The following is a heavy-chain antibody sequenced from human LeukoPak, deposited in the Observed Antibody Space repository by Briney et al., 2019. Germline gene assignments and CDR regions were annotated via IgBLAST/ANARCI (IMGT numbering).Heavy chain of an antibody. CDR2: IYYSGNT. D-gene: IGHD4-23*01. CDR3: ARGTTVVRASFDY. J-gene: IGHJ4*02. V-gene: IGHV4-39*01. CDR1: GVSISSSNSY. Sequence: SETLSLTCTVSGVSISSSNSYWGWIRQPPGKGLEWIGSIYYSGNTYYNASLKSQVSISIDTSKNQFSLKLSSVTAADTAVYYCARGTTVVRASFDYWGQGTLVTVSS.